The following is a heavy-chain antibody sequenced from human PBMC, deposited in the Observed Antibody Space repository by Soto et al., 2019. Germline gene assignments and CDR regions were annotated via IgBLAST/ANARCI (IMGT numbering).Heavy chain of an antibody. CDR1: GFTFTTYA. Sequence: EVQLLESGGGLVQPGGSLRLSCAASGFTFTTYAMSWVRQAPGKGLEWVSAISGSGGSTYYADSVKGRFTISRDNSKNXLYLQMNGLRAEDTAVYYCAKGAGERASTYGHFDHWGQGTLVTVSS. V-gene: IGHV3-23*01. CDR3: AKGAGERASTYGHFDH. CDR2: ISGSGGST. J-gene: IGHJ4*02. D-gene: IGHD1-1*01.